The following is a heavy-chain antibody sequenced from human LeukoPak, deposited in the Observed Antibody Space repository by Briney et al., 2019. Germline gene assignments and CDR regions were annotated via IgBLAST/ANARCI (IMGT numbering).Heavy chain of an antibody. CDR2: INHRGST. D-gene: IGHD1-26*01. J-gene: IGHJ4*02. Sequence: SETLSLTCAVYGGSFSGHYWTWIRQPPGKGLEWIGEINHRGSTNYNAFLKSRVTMSVDTSKNQFSLKLSSVTAADTAVYYCARWSWSYYFDYWGQGTLVTVSS. V-gene: IGHV4-34*01. CDR1: GGSFSGHY. CDR3: ARWSWSYYFDY.